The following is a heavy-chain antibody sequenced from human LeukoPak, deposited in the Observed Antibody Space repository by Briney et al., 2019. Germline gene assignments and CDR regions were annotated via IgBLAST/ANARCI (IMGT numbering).Heavy chain of an antibody. CDR2: IYYSGST. CDR1: GGSISSYY. V-gene: IGHV4-59*01. J-gene: IGHJ6*03. Sequence: SETLSLTCTVSGGSISSYYWSWIRQPPGKGLEWIGYIYYSGSTNYNPSLKSRVTISVDTSKNQFSLKLSSVTAADTAVYYCARDTSYSYMDVWGKGTAVTVSS. CDR3: ARDTSYSYMDV.